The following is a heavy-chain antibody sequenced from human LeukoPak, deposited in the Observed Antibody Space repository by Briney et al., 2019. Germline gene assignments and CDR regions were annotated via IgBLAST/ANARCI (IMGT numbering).Heavy chain of an antibody. J-gene: IGHJ4*02. CDR1: GGSFSGYY. CDR3: AREYYGSSGYYNDY. Sequence: SETLSLTCAVYGGSFSGYYWSWIRQPPGKGLEWIGEINHSGGTNYNPSLKSRVTISVDTSKNQFSLKLTSVTAADTAVYYCAREYYGSSGYYNDYWGQGALVTVSS. V-gene: IGHV4-34*01. CDR2: INHSGGT. D-gene: IGHD3-22*01.